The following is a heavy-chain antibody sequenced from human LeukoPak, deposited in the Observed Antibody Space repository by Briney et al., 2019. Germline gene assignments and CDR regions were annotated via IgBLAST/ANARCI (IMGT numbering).Heavy chain of an antibody. V-gene: IGHV1-2*02. CDR2: INPNSGNT. J-gene: IGHJ3*01. CDR3: ARGGIVAAGIINNHDAFDV. D-gene: IGHD6-13*01. Sequence: ASVKVSCKASGYTFTGYYIHWVRQAPGQGLEWMGWINPNSGNTYSAQKFQGRVTITADESTSTAYMELSSLRSEDTAVYYCARGGIVAAGIINNHDAFDVWGLGTMVTVSS. CDR1: GYTFTGYY.